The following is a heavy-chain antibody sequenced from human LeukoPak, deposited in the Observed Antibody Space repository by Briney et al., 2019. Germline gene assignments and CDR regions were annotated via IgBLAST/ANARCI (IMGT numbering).Heavy chain of an antibody. V-gene: IGHV4-59*01. J-gene: IGHJ6*03. CDR2: IYYSGST. D-gene: IGHD3-3*01. CDR3: ARTYYGFWSGYFRAYYMDV. CDR1: GGSISSYY. Sequence: SETLSLTCTVSGGSISSYYWSWIRQPPGKGLEWIGYIYYSGSTNYNPSLESRVTISVDTSKNQFSLKLSSVTAADTAVYYCARTYYGFWSGYFRAYYMDVWGKGTTVTVSS.